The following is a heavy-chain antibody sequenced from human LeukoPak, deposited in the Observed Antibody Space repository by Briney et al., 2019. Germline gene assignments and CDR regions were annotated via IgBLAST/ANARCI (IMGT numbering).Heavy chain of an antibody. J-gene: IGHJ4*02. CDR1: GFTFTTYS. V-gene: IGHV3-21*01. Sequence: GGSLRLSCAASGFTFTTYSMNWVRQTPGKGLEWVSFISSSSSYIYYADSVKGRFTIPRDNAKNSLYLQINSLRAEDTAVYYCARESTYMNYFDYWGQGTLVTVSS. D-gene: IGHD5-18*01. CDR2: ISSSSSYI. CDR3: ARESTYMNYFDY.